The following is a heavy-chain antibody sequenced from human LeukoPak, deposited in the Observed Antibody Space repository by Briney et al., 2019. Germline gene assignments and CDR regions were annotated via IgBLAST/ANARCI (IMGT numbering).Heavy chain of an antibody. J-gene: IGHJ4*02. CDR1: GFTFSSYG. CDR2: ISYGGSNK. CDR3: AKARQLWSTYYFDY. V-gene: IGHV3-30*18. Sequence: GRSLRLSFAASGFTFSSYGMHWVRQAPGKGLEWVAVISYGGSNKYYADSVKGRFTISRDNSKNTLYLQMNSLRAEDTAVYYCAKARQLWSTYYFDYWGQGTLVTVSS. D-gene: IGHD5-18*01.